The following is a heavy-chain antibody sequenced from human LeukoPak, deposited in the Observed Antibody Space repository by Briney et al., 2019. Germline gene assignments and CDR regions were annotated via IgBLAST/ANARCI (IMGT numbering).Heavy chain of an antibody. D-gene: IGHD3-22*01. CDR2: IYPSGGST. V-gene: IGHV1-46*01. CDR1: GYTFTSYY. Sequence: ASVKVSCKASGYTFTSYYIHWVRQAPGQGPEWMGIIYPSGGSTTYAQKFQGRVTMTRDMSTSTVYMELSSLRSEDTAVYYCARGTGDSSGYYLDAFDIWGQGTMVTVSS. J-gene: IGHJ3*02. CDR3: ARGTGDSSGYYLDAFDI.